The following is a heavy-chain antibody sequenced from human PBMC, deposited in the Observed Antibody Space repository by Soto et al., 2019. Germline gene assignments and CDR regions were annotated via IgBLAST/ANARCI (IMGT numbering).Heavy chain of an antibody. Sequence: ASVKVSCKASGYTFTGYYMHWVRQAPGQGLEWMGWINPNSGGTNYAQKFQGRVTMTRDTSISTAYMELSRLRSDDTAVYYCARRAAGDYYYGMDVWGQGTTVTVSS. CDR2: INPNSGGT. CDR3: ARRAAGDYYYGMDV. V-gene: IGHV1-2*02. CDR1: GYTFTGYY. J-gene: IGHJ6*02. D-gene: IGHD6-13*01.